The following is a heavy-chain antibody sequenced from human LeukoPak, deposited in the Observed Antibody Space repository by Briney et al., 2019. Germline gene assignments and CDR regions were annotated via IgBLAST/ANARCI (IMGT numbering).Heavy chain of an antibody. V-gene: IGHV1-8*01. Sequence: GASVKVSCKASGYTFTSYDINWVRQATGQGLEWMGWMNPNSGNTGYAQKFQGRVTMTRDTSISTAYMELSRLRSDDTAVYYCARFSPEAAGIDYWGQGTLVTVSS. CDR1: GYTFTSYD. CDR2: MNPNSGNT. D-gene: IGHD6-13*01. J-gene: IGHJ4*02. CDR3: ARFSPEAAGIDY.